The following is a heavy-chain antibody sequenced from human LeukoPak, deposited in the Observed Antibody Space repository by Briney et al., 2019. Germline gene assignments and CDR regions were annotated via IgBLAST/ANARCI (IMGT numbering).Heavy chain of an antibody. CDR3: ASGGVVATSY. CDR1: GFTFSSYV. CDR2: IGGSGDNT. Sequence: GGSLRLSCAASGFTFSSYVMNWVRQAPGKGLEWVSVIGGSGDNTDYADSVKGRFTISRDNSRNTLYLQMTSLRAEDKSIYCCASGGVVATSYWGQGALVTVSS. V-gene: IGHV3-23*01. J-gene: IGHJ4*02. D-gene: IGHD5-12*01.